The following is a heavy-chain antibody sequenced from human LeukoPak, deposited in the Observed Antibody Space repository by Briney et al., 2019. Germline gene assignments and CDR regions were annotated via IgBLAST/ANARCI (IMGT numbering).Heavy chain of an antibody. D-gene: IGHD6-19*01. V-gene: IGHV4-34*01. CDR3: ARRSTVAGNGRFDP. J-gene: IGHJ5*02. CDR2: VHYSGST. CDR1: GGSFSGYY. Sequence: SETLSLTCAVYGGSFSGYYWGWIRQPPGKGLEWLGSVHYSGSTYDNPSLKSRVTISVDTSKNQFSLNLISVTAADTAVYYCARRSTVAGNGRFDPWGQGTLVTVSS.